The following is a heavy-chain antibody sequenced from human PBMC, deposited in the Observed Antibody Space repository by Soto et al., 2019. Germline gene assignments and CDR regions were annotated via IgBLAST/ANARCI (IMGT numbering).Heavy chain of an antibody. V-gene: IGHV1-18*01. Sequence: QGQLVQSGAEVKKPGASVKVSCKTAGYTFSSYDIGWVRQAPGQGLEWMGWISPYNGNTNYAQKFQGRVTMTTDISTKTAYMELRSLRSDDTAVYYCAREDRYYGMDVWDQGTTVTVSS. CDR2: ISPYNGNT. J-gene: IGHJ6*02. CDR3: AREDRYYGMDV. CDR1: GYTFSSYD. D-gene: IGHD2-15*01.